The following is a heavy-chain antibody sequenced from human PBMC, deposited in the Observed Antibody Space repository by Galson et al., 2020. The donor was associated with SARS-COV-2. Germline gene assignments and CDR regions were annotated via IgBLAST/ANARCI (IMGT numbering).Heavy chain of an antibody. D-gene: IGHD4-17*01. V-gene: IGHV1-69*13. CDR1: VGTLISYA. CDR2: IIPIFGTA. Sequence: SVTVSRKPSVGTLISYAISRVRQAPGQGLEWMGGIIPIFGTANHAQKLQSRVTITADESTSTAYMELSSLRSEDMAVYYCARETNGDYFYYFDYWGQGTLVTVSS. J-gene: IGHJ4*02. CDR3: ARETNGDYFYYFDY.